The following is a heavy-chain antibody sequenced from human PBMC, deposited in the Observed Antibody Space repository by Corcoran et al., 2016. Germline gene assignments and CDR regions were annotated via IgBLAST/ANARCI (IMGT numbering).Heavy chain of an antibody. CDR3: AGGESVVTLFGWFDP. Sequence: QVQLVQSGAEVKKPGSSVKVSCKASGGTFSSYAISWVRQAPGQGLEWMGGILPIFGTANYAQKFQGRVTINADESTSTAYVELSSLRSEDTAVYYCAGGESVVTLFGWFDPGGQGTLVTVSS. CDR1: GGTFSSYA. V-gene: IGHV1-69*01. D-gene: IGHD3-16*01. CDR2: ILPIFGTA. J-gene: IGHJ5*02.